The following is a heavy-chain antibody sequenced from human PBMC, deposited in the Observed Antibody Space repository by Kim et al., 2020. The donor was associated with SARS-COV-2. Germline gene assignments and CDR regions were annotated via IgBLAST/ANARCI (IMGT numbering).Heavy chain of an antibody. J-gene: IGHJ6*02. CDR2: IKQDGSEK. D-gene: IGHD2-2*01. Sequence: GGSLRLSCAASGFTFSSYWMSWVRQAPGKGLEWVANIKQDGSEKYYVDSVKGRFTISRDNAKNSLYLQMNSLRAEDTAVYYCASEVGDCSSTSCRDYDYYGMGVWGQGTTVTVSS. CDR1: GFTFSSYW. V-gene: IGHV3-7*01. CDR3: ASEVGDCSSTSCRDYDYYGMGV.